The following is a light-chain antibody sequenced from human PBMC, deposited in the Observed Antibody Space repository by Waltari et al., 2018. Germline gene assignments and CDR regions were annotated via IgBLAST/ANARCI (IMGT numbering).Light chain of an antibody. CDR2: GDI. V-gene: IGLV1-40*01. Sequence: QSVLTQPPSLSGAPGQRVTISCTGSSSNIGANYDVHWYQHLPGTAPKLLIYGDINRPSGGPDRFSGSKSGTSASLAITGLRAEDEADYYCQSYDSSLSGVVFGGGTKLTVL. J-gene: IGLJ2*01. CDR3: QSYDSSLSGVV. CDR1: SSNIGANYD.